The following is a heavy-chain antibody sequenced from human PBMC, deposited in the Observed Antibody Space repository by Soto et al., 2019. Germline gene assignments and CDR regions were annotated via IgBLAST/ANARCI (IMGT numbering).Heavy chain of an antibody. CDR3: AKDGGADGYFGNWLDP. J-gene: IGHJ5*02. Sequence: QVHLVQSGAEVKKPGSSVNVSCKASGGTFSNYAITWVRQAPGQGLEWVGRIIPIFGTTNVAQKFQGRVTITADASTTTAYMELSGLRSDDTAVYYCAKDGGADGYFGNWLDPWGQGTLGTVSS. D-gene: IGHD5-12*01. CDR1: GGTFSNYA. V-gene: IGHV1-69*15. CDR2: IIPIFGTT.